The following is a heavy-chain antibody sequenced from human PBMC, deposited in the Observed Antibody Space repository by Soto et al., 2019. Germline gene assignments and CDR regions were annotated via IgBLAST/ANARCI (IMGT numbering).Heavy chain of an antibody. D-gene: IGHD3-16*02. CDR2: ISGSGHIP. CDR3: AKALLITFGGVVAPSGY. CDR1: GFTFNSYA. Sequence: GGSLRLSCSASGFTFNSYAMSWFRQAPGKGLEWVSVISGSGHIPYYTDSVKGRFTISRDNSKNTLYLQMNSLRAEDTAIYYCAKALLITFGGVVAPSGYWGQGTPVTVSS. J-gene: IGHJ4*02. V-gene: IGHV3-23*01.